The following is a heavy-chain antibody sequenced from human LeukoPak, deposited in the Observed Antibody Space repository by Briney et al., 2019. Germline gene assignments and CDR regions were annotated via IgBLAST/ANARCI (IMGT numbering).Heavy chain of an antibody. Sequence: SVKVSCKASGGTFSSYAISWVRQAPGQGLEWMGGIIPIFGTANYAQKFQGRVTITADESTSTAYMELSSLRSEDTAVYYCATQPQYCSSTSCYSDYWGKGTLVTVSS. D-gene: IGHD2-2*01. CDR2: IIPIFGTA. CDR3: ATQPQYCSSTSCYSDY. J-gene: IGHJ4*02. V-gene: IGHV1-69*01. CDR1: GGTFSSYA.